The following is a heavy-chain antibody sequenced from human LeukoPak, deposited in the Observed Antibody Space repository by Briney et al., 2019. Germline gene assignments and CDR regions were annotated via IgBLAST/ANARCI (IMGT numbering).Heavy chain of an antibody. CDR3: ARRRRLPARPNISYYYFYLDV. Sequence: AETLSLTCGVYGGSFSAYYWRWIRQFPGKGLEGIGEISYRGNSKYDPSLKRRVTISVDTSKSQFSLKLSSVTAADTAVYYCARRRRLPARPNISYYYFYLDVWGKGTTVTVSS. CDR1: GGSFSAYY. V-gene: IGHV4-34*01. CDR2: ISYRGNS. D-gene: IGHD6-6*01. J-gene: IGHJ6*03.